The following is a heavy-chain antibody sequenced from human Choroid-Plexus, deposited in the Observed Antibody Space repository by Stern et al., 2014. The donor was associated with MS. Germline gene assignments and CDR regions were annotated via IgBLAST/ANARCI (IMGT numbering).Heavy chain of an antibody. CDR2: VSYDGSNK. CDR3: AKDRQYLTYFFDH. V-gene: IGHV3-30*18. D-gene: IGHD2/OR15-2a*01. J-gene: IGHJ5*02. CDR1: GFTFGSCA. Sequence: MQLVESGGGVVQPGRPLRLSCVASGFTFGSCAMHWVRQAPGKGLEWVAGVSYDGSNKYYADSVKGRFTISRDNSQNTLYMQMSSLRPDDTAVYYCAKDRQYLTYFFDHWGQGSLVTVSS.